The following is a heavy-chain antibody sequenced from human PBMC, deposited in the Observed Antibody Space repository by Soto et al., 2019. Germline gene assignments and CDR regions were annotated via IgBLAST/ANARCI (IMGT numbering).Heavy chain of an antibody. CDR3: VKDIVVVVAATPYFDY. V-gene: IGHV3-64D*08. CDR2: ISSNGGST. CDR1: GFTFSSYA. J-gene: IGHJ4*02. Sequence: PGGSLRLSCSASGFTFSSYAMHWVRQAPGKGLEYVSAISSNGGSTYYADSVKGRFTISRDNSKNTLYLQMSSLRAEDTAVYYCVKDIVVVVAATPYFDYWGQGTLVTVSS. D-gene: IGHD2-15*01.